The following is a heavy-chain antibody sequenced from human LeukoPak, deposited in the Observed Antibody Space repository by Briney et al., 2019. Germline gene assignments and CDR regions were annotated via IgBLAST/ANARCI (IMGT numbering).Heavy chain of an antibody. Sequence: GASLRLSCAASGFTFSSYAMSWVRQAPGKGLEWVSAISGSGGSTYYADSVKGRFTISRDNSKNTPYLQMNSLRAEDTAVYYCAKCPKPAMVDYWGQGTLVTVSS. CDR3: AKCPKPAMVDY. CDR2: ISGSGGST. CDR1: GFTFSSYA. J-gene: IGHJ4*02. V-gene: IGHV3-23*01. D-gene: IGHD5-18*01.